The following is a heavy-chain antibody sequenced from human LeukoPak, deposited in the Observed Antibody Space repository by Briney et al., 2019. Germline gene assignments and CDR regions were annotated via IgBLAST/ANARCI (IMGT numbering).Heavy chain of an antibody. J-gene: IGHJ3*02. Sequence: SETLSLTCAVYGGSFSGYYWSWIRQPPGKGLEWIGEINHSGSTNYNPSLKSRVTISVDTSKNQFSLKLSSVTAADTAVYYCASDGGNYDDAFDIWGQGTMVTVSS. CDR1: GGSFSGYY. CDR2: INHSGST. CDR3: ASDGGNYDDAFDI. D-gene: IGHD4-23*01. V-gene: IGHV4-34*01.